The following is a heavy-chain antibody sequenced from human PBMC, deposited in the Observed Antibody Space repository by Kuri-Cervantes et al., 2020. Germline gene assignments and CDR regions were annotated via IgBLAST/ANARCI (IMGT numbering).Heavy chain of an antibody. J-gene: IGHJ1*01. D-gene: IGHD1-26*01. CDR1: GFTFSSYE. Sequence: GESLKISCAASGFTFSSYEMNWVRQAPGKGLEWVSVIYSGGSTYYADSVKGRFTISRDNSKNTLYLQMNSLRAEDTAVYYCARVGGIVGATPGYFQHWGQGTLVTVSS. CDR3: ARVGGIVGATPGYFQH. V-gene: IGHV3-53*01. CDR2: IYSGGST.